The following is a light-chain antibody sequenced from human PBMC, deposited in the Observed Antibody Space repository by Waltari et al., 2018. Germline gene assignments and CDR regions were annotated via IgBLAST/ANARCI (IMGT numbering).Light chain of an antibody. J-gene: IGLJ3*02. CDR2: DVT. CDR1: GSVVGSSDF. V-gene: IGLV2-14*03. Sequence: QSALTQPSSVSGSPGQSITLSCTVLGSVVGSSDFVYWYQHPPGRAPQVIIYDVTNRPAGVSDRFAASKSANTASLTLSGLQPEDEGDYYCSSQALDGVVLFGGGTQVTV. CDR3: SSQALDGVVL.